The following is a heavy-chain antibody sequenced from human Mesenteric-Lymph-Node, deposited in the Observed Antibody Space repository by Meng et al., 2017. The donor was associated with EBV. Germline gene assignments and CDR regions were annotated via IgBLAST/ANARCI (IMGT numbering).Heavy chain of an antibody. J-gene: IGHJ2*01. Sequence: HLQQWGAGLLKPSETMSLTCAVYGGSVSGYYWSWIRPPPGKGLEWIGEINHSGSTNYNPSLKSRVSISVDTSKNQFSLKLSSVTAADTAVYYCARGPNYWYFDLWGRGTLVTVSS. CDR1: GGSVSGYY. CDR2: INHSGST. CDR3: ARGPNYWYFDL. V-gene: IGHV4-34*01.